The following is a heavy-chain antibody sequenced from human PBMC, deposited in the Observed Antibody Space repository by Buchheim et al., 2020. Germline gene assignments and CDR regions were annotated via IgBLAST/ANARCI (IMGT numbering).Heavy chain of an antibody. CDR2: IYYSGST. Sequence: QLQLQESGPGLVKPSETLSLTCTVSGASISSDSYYWGWIRQPPGQGLEWIGTIYYSGSTYYNPSLKSRVTISIDTSKNQFPLKLSSVTAADTAVYFCARRLKGSSLDFWDQGTL. CDR3: ARRLKGSSLDF. D-gene: IGHD6-13*01. V-gene: IGHV4-39*07. J-gene: IGHJ4*02. CDR1: GASISSDSYY.